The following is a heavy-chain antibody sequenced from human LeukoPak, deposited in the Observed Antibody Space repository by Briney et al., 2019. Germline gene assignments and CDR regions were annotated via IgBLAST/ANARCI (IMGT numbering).Heavy chain of an antibody. V-gene: IGHV3-30-3*01. D-gene: IGHD6-13*01. CDR1: GFTFSSYT. CDR2: IFYDAINK. Sequence: GGSLRLSCAASGFTFSSYTMHWVRQAPGKGLEWVAVIFYDAINKYYADSVKGRFTISRDNSKNTLYLQMNSLRNEDTAVYYCAKAGSSNWYDYWGQGTLVTVSS. J-gene: IGHJ4*02. CDR3: AKAGSSNWYDY.